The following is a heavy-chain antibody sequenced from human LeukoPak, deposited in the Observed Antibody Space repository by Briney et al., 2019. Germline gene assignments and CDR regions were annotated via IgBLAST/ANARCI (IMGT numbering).Heavy chain of an antibody. Sequence: GGSLRLSCAASGFTFSSYAMIWVRQAPGKGLEWVSAISGSGGSTYYADSVKGRFTISRDNSKNTLYLQMNSLRAEDTDVYYCVIQLGGHQNDTFDIWRQGTMVTVSS. CDR1: GFTFSSYA. J-gene: IGHJ3*02. V-gene: IGHV3-23*01. CDR3: VIQLGGHQNDTFDI. CDR2: ISGSGGST. D-gene: IGHD1-26*01.